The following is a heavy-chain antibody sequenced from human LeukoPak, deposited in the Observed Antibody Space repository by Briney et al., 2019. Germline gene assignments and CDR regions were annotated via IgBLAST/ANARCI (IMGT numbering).Heavy chain of an antibody. CDR3: AKVATWTYFDS. V-gene: IGHV3-23*01. J-gene: IGHJ4*02. Sequence: PGGSLRLSCTASGFTFSSYAMSWVRQAPGKGLEWVSPISGSGGGTYYTDSAKGRFTISRDNSQNTLYLQMNSLGADDTAVYYCAKVATWTYFDSWGQGTLVTVSS. CDR2: ISGSGGGT. D-gene: IGHD3/OR15-3a*01. CDR1: GFTFSSYA.